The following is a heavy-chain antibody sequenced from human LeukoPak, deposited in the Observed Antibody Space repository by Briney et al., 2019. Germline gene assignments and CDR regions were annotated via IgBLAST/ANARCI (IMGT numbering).Heavy chain of an antibody. CDR2: IIPILGIA. Sequence: SVKVSCKASGGTFSSYGISWVRQAPGQGLEWMGRIIPILGIANYAQKFQGRVTITADKSTSTAYMELSSLRSEDTAVYYCARDASIGIAVAGTPDYWGQGTLVTVSS. CDR3: ARDASIGIAVAGTPDY. D-gene: IGHD6-19*01. CDR1: GGTFSSYG. V-gene: IGHV1-69*04. J-gene: IGHJ4*02.